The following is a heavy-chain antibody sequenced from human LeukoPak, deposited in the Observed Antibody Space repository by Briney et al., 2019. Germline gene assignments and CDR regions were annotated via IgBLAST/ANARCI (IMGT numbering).Heavy chain of an antibody. CDR1: GFTFSSYA. D-gene: IGHD2-8*01. J-gene: IGHJ4*02. CDR2: ISGSGGST. CDR3: AKVPAKGYCTNGVCYFDY. V-gene: IGHV3-23*01. Sequence: GGSLRLSCAASGFTFSSYAMSWVRQAPGKGLQWVSAISGSGGSTYYADSVKGRFTISRDNSKNTLYLQMNSLRAEDTAVYYCAKVPAKGYCTNGVCYFDYWGQGTLVTVSS.